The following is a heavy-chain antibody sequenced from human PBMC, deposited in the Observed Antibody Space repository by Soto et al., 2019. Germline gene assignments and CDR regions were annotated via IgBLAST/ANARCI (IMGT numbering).Heavy chain of an antibody. CDR2: ISNEGSNK. J-gene: IGHJ4*02. D-gene: IGHD6-13*01. Sequence: SRRLSCAACGITVNSYGMHWARQAPGKGLEWVAAISNEGSNKYYADSVKGRLTITRDNSKKTLYLQMNSLRAEDRPVYDCAYTSTPFDYWGPGTLVTVSS. V-gene: IGHV3-30*03. CDR3: AYTSTPFDY. CDR1: GITVNSYG.